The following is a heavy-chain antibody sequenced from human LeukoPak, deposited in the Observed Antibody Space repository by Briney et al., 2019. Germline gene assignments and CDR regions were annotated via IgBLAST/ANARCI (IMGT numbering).Heavy chain of an antibody. V-gene: IGHV4-4*02. J-gene: IGHJ3*02. D-gene: IGHD6-13*01. Sequence: PSGTLSLTCAVPGGSISSSNWWSWVRQPPGKGLEWIGEIYHSGSTNYNPSLKSRVTISVDKSKNQFSLKLSSVTAADTAVYYCATYSSSSRAFDIWGQGTMVTVSS. CDR2: IYHSGST. CDR1: GGSISSSNW. CDR3: ATYSSSSRAFDI.